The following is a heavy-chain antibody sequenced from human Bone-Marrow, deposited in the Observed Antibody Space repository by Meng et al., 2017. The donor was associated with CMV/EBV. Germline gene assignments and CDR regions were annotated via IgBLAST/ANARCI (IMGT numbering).Heavy chain of an antibody. J-gene: IGHJ4*02. V-gene: IGHV4-31*02. CDR2: IYYSGSS. Sequence: SINISNNYWSWVRQHPGKGLEWIGYIYYSGSSYYNPSLKSRLMISVDTSKNQFPLKLSSVTAADTAVYYCARVADCSRTSCYFRYFDYWGQGILVTVSS. D-gene: IGHD2-2*01. CDR3: ARVADCSRTSCYFRYFDY. CDR1: SINISNNY.